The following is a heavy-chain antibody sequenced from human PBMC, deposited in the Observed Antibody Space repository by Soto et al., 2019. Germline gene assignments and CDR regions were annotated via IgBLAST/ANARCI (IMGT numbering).Heavy chain of an antibody. D-gene: IGHD2-21*02. CDR2: INPSGGST. V-gene: IGHV1-46*01. J-gene: IGHJ4*02. CDR1: GYTFTSYY. CDR3: ARENIVVVTAPGGFDY. Sequence: ASVKVSCKAPGYTFTSYYMHWVRQAPGQGLEWMGIINPSGGSTSYAQKFQGRVTMTRDTSTRTVYMELSSLRSEDTAVYYCARENIVVVTAPGGFDYWGQGTMVTVYS.